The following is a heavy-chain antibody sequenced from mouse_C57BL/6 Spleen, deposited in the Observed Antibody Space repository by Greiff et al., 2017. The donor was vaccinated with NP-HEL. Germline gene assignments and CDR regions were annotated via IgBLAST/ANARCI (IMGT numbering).Heavy chain of an antibody. V-gene: IGHV8-12*01. D-gene: IGHD2-3*01. J-gene: IGHJ4*01. CDR3: ARRGIYDGYYDAMDY. Sequence: QVTLQVSGPGILQSSQTLSLTCSFSGFSLSTSGMGVSWIRQPSGKGLEWLAHIYWDDDKRYNPSLKSRLTISKDTSRNQVFLKITSVDTADTATYYCARRGIYDGYYDAMDYWGQGTSVTVSS. CDR1: GFSLSTSGMG. CDR2: IYWDDDK.